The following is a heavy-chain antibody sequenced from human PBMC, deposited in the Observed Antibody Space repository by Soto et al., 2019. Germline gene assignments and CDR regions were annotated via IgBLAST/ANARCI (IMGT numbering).Heavy chain of an antibody. CDR2: ISAYNGNT. V-gene: IGHV1-18*01. CDR3: ARERSSRRWYFAFDI. D-gene: IGHD6-19*01. J-gene: IGHJ3*02. CDR1: GYTFTSYG. Sequence: ASVKVSCKASGYTFTSYGISWVRQAPGQGLEWMGWISAYNGNTNYAQKLQGRVTMTTDTSTSTAYMELRSLRSEDTAVYYCARERSSRRWYFAFDIRGQGTMVTVAS.